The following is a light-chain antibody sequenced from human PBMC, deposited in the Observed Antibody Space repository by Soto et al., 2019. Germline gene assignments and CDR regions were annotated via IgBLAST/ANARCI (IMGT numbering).Light chain of an antibody. Sequence: QSSLTQPASVSCSPGQSITISFAGTISYVFGYNYVSWYQQHPGKAPKLMIYEVSNRPSGVSNRFSGSKSCKTASLTISGIQAEDEADYYCSSYTSSSPYVFGTGTKVTV. V-gene: IGLV2-14*01. CDR2: EVS. CDR1: ISYVFGYNY. J-gene: IGLJ1*01. CDR3: SSYTSSSPYV.